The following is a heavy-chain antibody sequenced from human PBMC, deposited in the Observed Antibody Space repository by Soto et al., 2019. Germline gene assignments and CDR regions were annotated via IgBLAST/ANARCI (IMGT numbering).Heavy chain of an antibody. Sequence: SETLSLTCTVSGDSVISATYYCSCIRPPPVKGLEWIGYIYYAGGTTYNPSLKSRVTISTDTSRSQLSLQLTSATPADTAVYYCARVLPGIAAAYDAFDVWGQGTMVT. CDR3: ARVLPGIAAAYDAFDV. D-gene: IGHD6-13*01. CDR2: IYYAGGT. V-gene: IGHV4-61*01. J-gene: IGHJ3*01. CDR1: GDSVISATYY.